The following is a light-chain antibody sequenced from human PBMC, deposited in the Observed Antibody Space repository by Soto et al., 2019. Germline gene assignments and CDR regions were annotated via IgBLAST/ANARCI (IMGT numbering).Light chain of an antibody. CDR1: SSNIGNNY. CDR2: DND. Sequence: QSVLTQPPSVSAAPGQKVTISCSGSSSNIGNNYVFWYQQLPGTAPKLLIYDNDKRPSGIPDRFSGSKSGTSATLGITGLQTEDEADYYCATCDRSLSVGVFGGGTKLTVL. CDR3: ATCDRSLSVGV. V-gene: IGLV1-51*01. J-gene: IGLJ2*01.